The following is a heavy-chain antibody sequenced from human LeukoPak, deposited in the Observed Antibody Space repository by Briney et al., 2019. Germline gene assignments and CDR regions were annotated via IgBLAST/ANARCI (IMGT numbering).Heavy chain of an antibody. D-gene: IGHD6-19*01. CDR1: GYSFTSYW. V-gene: IGHV5-51*01. Sequence: GESLNISCQRSGYSFTSYWIGWVRQMPGKGLEWMGIIYPGDSDTRYSPSFQGQVTISADKSISTASLQWSSLKASDTAMYYCARCPSIAVAGMGFDYWGQGNLVTVSS. CDR2: IYPGDSDT. CDR3: ARCPSIAVAGMGFDY. J-gene: IGHJ4*02.